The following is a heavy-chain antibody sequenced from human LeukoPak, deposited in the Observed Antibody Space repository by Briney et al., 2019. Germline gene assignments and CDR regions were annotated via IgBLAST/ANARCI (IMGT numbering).Heavy chain of an antibody. J-gene: IGHJ3*02. CDR2: IYYSGST. V-gene: IGHV4-59*01. D-gene: IGHD3-10*02. CDR3: AQYNYVHDVFDI. CDR1: GGSISSDY. Sequence: PSETLSLTCTVSGGSISSDYWSWIRQPPGKGLEWIGYIYYSGSTNYNPSLKSRVTISVDTSKNQFSLKLSSVTAADTAVYYCAQYNYVHDVFDIWGQGTMVTVSS.